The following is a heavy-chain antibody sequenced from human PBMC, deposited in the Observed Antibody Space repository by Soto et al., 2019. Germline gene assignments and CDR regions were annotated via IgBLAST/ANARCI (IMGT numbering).Heavy chain of an antibody. CDR3: ARDSSGKSCDYYYGMDV. D-gene: IGHD3-22*01. J-gene: IGHJ6*02. CDR1: GGTFSIYS. CDR2: IIPIFGTA. Sequence: SVKVSFKASGGTFSIYSIIWVRQAPGQGLEWMGGIIPIFGTANYAQKFQGRVTITADESTSTAYMDLSSLRSEDTDVYYCARDSSGKSCDYYYGMDVWGQGTTVTVSS. V-gene: IGHV1-69*13.